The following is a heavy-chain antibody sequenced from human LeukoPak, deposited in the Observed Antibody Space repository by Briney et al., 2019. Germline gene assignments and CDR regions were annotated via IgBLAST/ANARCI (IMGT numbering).Heavy chain of an antibody. D-gene: IGHD6-13*01. CDR3: AREDTDSSSWAHVGWFDP. Sequence: SETLSLTCTVSGGSISSYYWSWIRQPAGKGLEWIGRIYTSGSTNYNPSLKSRVTVSVDTSKNQFSLKLSSVTAADTAVYYCAREDTDSSSWAHVGWFDPWGQGILVTVPS. CDR1: GGSISSYY. J-gene: IGHJ5*02. V-gene: IGHV4-4*07. CDR2: IYTSGST.